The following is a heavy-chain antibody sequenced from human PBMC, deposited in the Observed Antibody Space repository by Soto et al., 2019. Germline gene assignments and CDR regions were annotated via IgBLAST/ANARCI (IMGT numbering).Heavy chain of an antibody. CDR1: GFTFSSYG. CDR2: ISYDGSNK. D-gene: IGHD3-22*01. CDR3: AQTSLGAYYYDSSGYHPFDY. J-gene: IGHJ4*02. Sequence: VGSLRLSCAASGFTFSSYGMHWVRQAPGKGLEWVAVISYDGSNKYYADSVKGRFTISRDNSKNTLYLQMNSLRAEDTAVYYCAQTSLGAYYYDSSGYHPFDYWGQGTLVTVSS. V-gene: IGHV3-30*03.